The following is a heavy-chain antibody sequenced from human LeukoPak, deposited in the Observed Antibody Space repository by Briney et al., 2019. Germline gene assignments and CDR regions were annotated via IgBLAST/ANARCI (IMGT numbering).Heavy chain of an antibody. Sequence: ASVKVSCKASGYTFTGYCMHWVRQAPGQGLEWMGWINPNSGGTNYAQKFQGRVTMTRDTSISTAYMELSRLRSDDTAVYYCARAKLSMTTVTTVDYWGQGTLVTVSS. D-gene: IGHD4-17*01. CDR2: INPNSGGT. V-gene: IGHV1-2*02. CDR3: ARAKLSMTTVTTVDY. CDR1: GYTFTGYC. J-gene: IGHJ4*02.